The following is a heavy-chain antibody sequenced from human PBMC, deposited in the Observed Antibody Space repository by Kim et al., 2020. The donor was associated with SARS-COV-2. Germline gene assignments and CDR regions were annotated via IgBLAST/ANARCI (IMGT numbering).Heavy chain of an antibody. V-gene: IGHV1-69*13. Sequence: SVKVSCKASGGTFSSYAISWVRQAPGQGLEWMGGIIPIFGTANYAQKFQGRVTITADESTSTAYMELSSLRSEDTAVYYCASLFSYYYDSSGYNYWGQGSLVTVSS. CDR3: ASLFSYYYDSSGYNY. D-gene: IGHD3-22*01. J-gene: IGHJ4*02. CDR2: IIPIFGTA. CDR1: GGTFSSYA.